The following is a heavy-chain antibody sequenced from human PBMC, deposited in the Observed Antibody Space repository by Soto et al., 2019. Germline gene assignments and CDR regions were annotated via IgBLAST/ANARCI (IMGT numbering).Heavy chain of an antibody. CDR2: MWHDGGNK. V-gene: IGHV3-33*01. D-gene: IGHD1-7*01. Sequence: QVQMVESGGGVIKPGRSRRLSCAASGFTLSNYGMHWVRKAPGKGLERVSVMWHDGGNKYNADSVKGRFTISKDNSKNTLYLQMNSLRAEDTAVYYCARGNWNYGYFDYCGQGTLVTVSS. CDR3: ARGNWNYGYFDY. J-gene: IGHJ4*02. CDR1: GFTLSNYG.